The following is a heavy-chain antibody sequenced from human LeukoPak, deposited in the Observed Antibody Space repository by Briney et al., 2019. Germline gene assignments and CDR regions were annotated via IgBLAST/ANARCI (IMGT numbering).Heavy chain of an antibody. CDR2: ISGSGGST. D-gene: IGHD6-13*01. CDR1: GFTFSSYA. J-gene: IGHJ4*02. V-gene: IGHV3-23*01. Sequence: PGGSLRLSCAASGFTFSSYAMSWVRQAPGKGLEWVSAISGSGGSTYYADSVKGRFTISRDNSKNTLYLQMNSLRAEDTAVYYCAKDGRYSSSFFPSIFDYWGQGTLVTVSS. CDR3: AKDGRYSSSFFPSIFDY.